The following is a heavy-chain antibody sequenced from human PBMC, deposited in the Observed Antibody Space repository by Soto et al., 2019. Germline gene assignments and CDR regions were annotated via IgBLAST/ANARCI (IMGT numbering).Heavy chain of an antibody. V-gene: IGHV3-15*01. Sequence: EVQLVESGGGLVKPGGSLRLSCAASGFTFSNAWMSWVRQAPGKGLEWVGRIKSKTDGGTTDYAAPVKGRFTISRDDSKNTLYLQMNSLKTEDTAVYYCTTFLTIFGVVINDWGQGTLVTVSS. D-gene: IGHD3-3*01. CDR3: TTFLTIFGVVIND. CDR1: GFTFSNAW. CDR2: IKSKTDGGTT. J-gene: IGHJ4*02.